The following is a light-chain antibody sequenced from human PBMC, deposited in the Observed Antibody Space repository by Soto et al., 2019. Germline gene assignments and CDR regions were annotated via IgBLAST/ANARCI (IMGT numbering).Light chain of an antibody. CDR1: PSISSW. Sequence: DIQMTQYPSTLSASVGDRVTITCRASPSISSWLAWYQQKPGKAPKLLIYKASTLESGDPSRFSGSGSGTEFTLTISSLQPDDFATYYCQPSFPVGRGTKVDIK. J-gene: IGKJ3*01. CDR2: KAS. V-gene: IGKV1-5*03. CDR3: QPSFP.